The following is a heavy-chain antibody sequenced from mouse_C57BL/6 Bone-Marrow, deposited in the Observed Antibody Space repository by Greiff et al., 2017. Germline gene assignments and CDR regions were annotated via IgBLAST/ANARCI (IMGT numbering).Heavy chain of an antibody. Sequence: QVQLQQPGAELVKPGASVKVSCKASGYTFTSYDINWVKQRPGQGLEWIGWIYPRDGSTKYNEKFKGKATLTVDTSSSTAYMELHSLTSEDSAVYFCARDYGSSYWYFDVWGTGTTVTVSS. J-gene: IGHJ1*03. D-gene: IGHD1-1*01. CDR2: IYPRDGST. CDR1: GYTFTSYD. CDR3: ARDYGSSYWYFDV. V-gene: IGHV1-85*01.